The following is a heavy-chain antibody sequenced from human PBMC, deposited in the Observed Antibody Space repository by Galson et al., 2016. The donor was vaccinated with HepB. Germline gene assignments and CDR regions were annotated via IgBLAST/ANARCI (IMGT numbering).Heavy chain of an antibody. J-gene: IGHJ4*02. D-gene: IGHD3-9*01. CDR2: INLSDATR. CDR1: GYTFTHSY. Sequence: SVKVSCKASGYTFTHSYMHWVRQAPGQGLEWMGVINLSDATRNHAQKFQGRVTMTWDRSPTTVYMALSSLRSEDTAMYYCAREPGTTGSYDSWGQGTLVTVSS. V-gene: IGHV1-46*01. CDR3: AREPGTTGSYDS.